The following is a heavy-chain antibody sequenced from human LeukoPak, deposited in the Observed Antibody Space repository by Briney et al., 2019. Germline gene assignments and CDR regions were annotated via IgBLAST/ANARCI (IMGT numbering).Heavy chain of an antibody. CDR3: ARDRSSPHYYYGMDV. CDR1: GGSISSGGYY. J-gene: IGHJ6*02. CDR2: IYYSGST. V-gene: IGHV4-31*03. Sequence: PSQTLSLTCTVSGGSISSGGYYWSWIRQHPGKGLEWIGYIYYSGSTYYNPSLKSRVTMSVDTSKNQFSLKLSSVTAADTAVYYCARDRSSPHYYYGMDVWGQGTTVTVSS.